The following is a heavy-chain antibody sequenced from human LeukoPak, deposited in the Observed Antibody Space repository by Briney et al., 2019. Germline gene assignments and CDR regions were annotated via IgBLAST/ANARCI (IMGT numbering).Heavy chain of an antibody. CDR3: ARVKIGSYYYMDV. Sequence: KSSETLSLTCTVSGGPISSYYWSWIRQPPGKGLEWIGYIYYSGSTNYNPSLKSRVTISVDTSKNQFSLKLSSVTAADTAVYYCARVKIGSYYYMDVWGKGTTVTISS. J-gene: IGHJ6*03. CDR1: GGPISSYY. V-gene: IGHV4-59*01. CDR2: IYYSGST. D-gene: IGHD2/OR15-2a*01.